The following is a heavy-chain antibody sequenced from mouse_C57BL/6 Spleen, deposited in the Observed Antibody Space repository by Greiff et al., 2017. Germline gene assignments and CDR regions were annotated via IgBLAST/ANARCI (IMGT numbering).Heavy chain of an antibody. Sequence: VQVVESGPELVKPGASVKISCKASGYAFSSSWMNWVKQRPGKGLEWIGRIYPGDGDTNYNGKFKGKATLTADKSSSTAYMQLSSLTSEDSAVYFCATPYYYGSSYVGFDYWGQGTTLTVSS. CDR3: ATPYYYGSSYVGFDY. J-gene: IGHJ2*01. CDR1: GYAFSSSW. CDR2: IYPGDGDT. V-gene: IGHV1-82*01. D-gene: IGHD1-1*01.